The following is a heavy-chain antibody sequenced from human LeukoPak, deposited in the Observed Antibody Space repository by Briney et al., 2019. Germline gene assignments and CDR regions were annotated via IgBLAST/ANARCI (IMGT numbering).Heavy chain of an antibody. CDR2: INPNSGGT. CDR1: GYTFTGYY. D-gene: IGHD6-19*01. CDR3: ARVKGKYSSGLGLFDP. Sequence: SSVNVSCKASGYTFTGYYMLWVRQAPGQGLEGMGWINPNSGGTNYAQKFQGRVTMTRDTSISTAYMELSRLRSDDTAVYYCARVKGKYSSGLGLFDPWGQGTLVTVSS. V-gene: IGHV1-2*02. J-gene: IGHJ5*02.